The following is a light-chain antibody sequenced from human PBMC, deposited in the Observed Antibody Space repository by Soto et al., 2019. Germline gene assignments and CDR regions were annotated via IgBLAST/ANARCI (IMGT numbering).Light chain of an antibody. CDR2: DVT. CDR3: TSFTNRHTYV. CDR1: SSDLGSYNY. Sequence: QSALTQPASVSGSPGQSITISCTGTSSDLGSYNYVSWYQQHPGKAPRLMIYDVTNRPSGVSDRFSGSRSGDTASLTISGLQAEDEADYYCTSFTNRHTYVFGTGTKVTVL. J-gene: IGLJ1*01. V-gene: IGLV2-14*03.